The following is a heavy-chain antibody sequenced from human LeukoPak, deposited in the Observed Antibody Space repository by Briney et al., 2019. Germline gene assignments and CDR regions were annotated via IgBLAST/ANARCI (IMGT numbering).Heavy chain of an antibody. V-gene: IGHV1-2*02. CDR3: ARATAESDY. D-gene: IGHD1-14*01. Sequence: ASVKVSFKASVYTFTVYYMHWVRHAPGQGLEWMGWINPKSGGTNYLQKFQGRVTITRDTSISTAYMELSRLRSDDTAVYYCARATAESDYWGQGTLVTVSS. CDR2: INPKSGGT. J-gene: IGHJ4*02. CDR1: VYTFTVYY.